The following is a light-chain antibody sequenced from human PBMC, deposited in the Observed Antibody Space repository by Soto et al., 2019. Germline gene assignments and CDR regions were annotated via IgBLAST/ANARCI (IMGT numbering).Light chain of an antibody. J-gene: IGKJ1*01. CDR3: RQYVSLPQT. Sequence: VLTQSPGTLSLSKGERATLSCRASQSLSNDYLAWYQLKTGQAPRLLIDIASSRATGIPYRFTGSGSVTDFSLTISRLVPEDCAVYYCRQYVSLPQTFGQGTKVDIK. V-gene: IGKV3-20*01. CDR1: QSLSNDY. CDR2: IAS.